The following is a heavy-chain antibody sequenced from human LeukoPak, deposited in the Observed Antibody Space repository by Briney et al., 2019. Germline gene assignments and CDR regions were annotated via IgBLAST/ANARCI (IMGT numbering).Heavy chain of an antibody. CDR2: IYYSGST. CDR1: GGSIRSYY. J-gene: IGHJ5*02. V-gene: IGHV4-59*01. Sequence: SETLSLTCTVSGGSIRSYYWSWIRQPPGKGLEWIGYIYYSGSTNYNPSLKSRVTISIDTSKNQFSLKLSSVTAADTAVYYCARDSSGSNWFDPWGQGTLVTVSS. CDR3: ARDSSGSNWFDP. D-gene: IGHD3-10*01.